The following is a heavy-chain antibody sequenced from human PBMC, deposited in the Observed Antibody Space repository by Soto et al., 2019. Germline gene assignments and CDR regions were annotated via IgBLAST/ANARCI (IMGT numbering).Heavy chain of an antibody. CDR2: ISSSSSYT. CDR3: ARSPYCRYSYGCYYYGMDV. Sequence: PGGSLRLSCAASGFTFSDYYMSWIRQAPGKGLEWVSYISSSSSYTNYADSVKGRFTISRDNAKNSLYLQMNSLRAEDTAVYYCARSPYCRYSYGCYYYGMDVWGQGTTVTVSS. V-gene: IGHV3-11*03. D-gene: IGHD5-18*01. CDR1: GFTFSDYY. J-gene: IGHJ6*02.